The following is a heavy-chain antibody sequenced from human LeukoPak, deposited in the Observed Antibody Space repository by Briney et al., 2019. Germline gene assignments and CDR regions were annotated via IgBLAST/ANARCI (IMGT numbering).Heavy chain of an antibody. D-gene: IGHD3-9*01. CDR3: ARNFAIDY. CDR2: IKQDGSEK. CDR1: GFTFSSYW. V-gene: IGHV3-7*01. J-gene: IGHJ4*02. Sequence: PGGSLRLSCPASGFTFSSYWMTSVRQAPGKGLEWVANIKQDGSEKYYVDSVKGRFTISRDNAKNSLYLQMNSLRAEDTAVYYCARNFAIDYWGQGTLVTVSS.